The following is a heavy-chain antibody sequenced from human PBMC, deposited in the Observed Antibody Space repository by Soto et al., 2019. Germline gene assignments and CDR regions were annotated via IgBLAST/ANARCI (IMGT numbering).Heavy chain of an antibody. Sequence: VGSLRLSCASSGFTFISYAMSWVRQAPGKGLEWVSAISGSGGSTYYADSVKGRFTISRDNSKNTLYLQMNSLRAEDTAVYYCAKDRGYRYGYSYFDYWGQGTMVTVYS. CDR2: ISGSGGST. D-gene: IGHD5-18*01. CDR1: GFTFISYA. CDR3: AKDRGYRYGYSYFDY. J-gene: IGHJ4*02. V-gene: IGHV3-23*01.